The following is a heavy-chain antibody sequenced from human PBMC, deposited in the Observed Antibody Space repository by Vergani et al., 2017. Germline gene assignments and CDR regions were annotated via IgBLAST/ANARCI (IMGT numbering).Heavy chain of an antibody. J-gene: IGHJ5*02. CDR1: GGSITSGSVY. Sequence: QVQLHESGPGLVKPSQTLSLTCTFSGGSITSGSVYWSWIRQPAGKGLEWIWRIHSSGTTNYNPSLKSRVTLSVDTSKNQLSLRMTSVTAAGTAVYYCARDSWTSELRGVYWFDTGGQGTLVSVSS. D-gene: IGHD3-10*01. V-gene: IGHV4-61*02. CDR3: ARDSWTSELRGVYWFDT. CDR2: IHSSGTT.